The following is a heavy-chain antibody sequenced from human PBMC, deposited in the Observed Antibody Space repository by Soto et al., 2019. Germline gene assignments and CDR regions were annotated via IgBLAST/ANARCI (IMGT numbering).Heavy chain of an antibody. CDR3: ARETSDIVVVVAATRFVP. CDR1: GGSISSYY. Sequence: QVQLQESGPGLVKPSETLSLTCTVSGGSISSYYWSWIRQPAGKGLEWIGRIYTSGSTNYNPSLKSRGTMSVDTSKNQFSLKLSSVTAADTAVYYCARETSDIVVVVAATRFVPWGQGTLVTVSS. J-gene: IGHJ5*02. D-gene: IGHD2-15*01. CDR2: IYTSGST. V-gene: IGHV4-4*07.